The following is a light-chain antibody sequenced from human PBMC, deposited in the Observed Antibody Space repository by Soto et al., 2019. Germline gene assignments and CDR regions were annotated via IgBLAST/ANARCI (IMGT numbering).Light chain of an antibody. CDR1: QTINSW. V-gene: IGKV1-5*01. CDR2: DAS. Sequence: DIQMTQSPSTLTASVGDRVTITCRASQTINSWLAWYQQKPGKAPKVLIFDASSLKTGVPSRFSGSGSGTEFTLTISNLQPDDFATYYCQQYDSYSSGPFGQWTKVEIK. J-gene: IGKJ1*01. CDR3: QQYDSYSSGP.